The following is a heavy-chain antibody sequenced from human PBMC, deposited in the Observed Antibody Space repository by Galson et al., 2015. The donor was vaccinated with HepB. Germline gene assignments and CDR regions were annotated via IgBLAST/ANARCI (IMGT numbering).Heavy chain of an antibody. CDR3: ARYATPYPGILWWWGYYFDY. CDR1: GFSLSTNGVG. Sequence: PALVKPTQTLTLTCTFSGFSLSTNGVGVGWIRQPPGKALEWLAIIYWDDDKRYSPSLKSRLTITTDTSKNQVVLTMTNMDPVDTATYYCARYATPYPGILWWWGYYFDYWGQGTLVTVSS. J-gene: IGHJ4*02. CDR2: IYWDDDK. V-gene: IGHV2-5*02. D-gene: IGHD2-21*01.